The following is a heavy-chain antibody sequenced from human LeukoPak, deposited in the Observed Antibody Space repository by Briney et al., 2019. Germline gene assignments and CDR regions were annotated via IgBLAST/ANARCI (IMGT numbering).Heavy chain of an antibody. Sequence: GGSLRLSCAASGFTFSTYSMNWVRQAPGKGLEWVSAISGSGDSTYYADSVKGRFSISRDNSKNTLYLLMNSLRAEDTAVYYCAKDPQWELPSPFDHWGQGTLVTVSS. J-gene: IGHJ4*02. CDR3: AKDPQWELPSPFDH. CDR1: GFTFSTYS. CDR2: ISGSGDST. V-gene: IGHV3-23*01. D-gene: IGHD1-26*01.